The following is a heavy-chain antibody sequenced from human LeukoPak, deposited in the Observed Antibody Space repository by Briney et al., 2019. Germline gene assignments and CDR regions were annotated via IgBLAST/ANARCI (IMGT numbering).Heavy chain of an antibody. CDR2: IKQDGSEK. D-gene: IGHD2-15*01. CDR3: AREHCSGGSCYSDY. CDR1: GFTFSSYG. Sequence: GRSLRLSCAASGFTFSSYGMSWVRQASGKGLEWVANIKQDGSEKYYVDSVKGRFTISRDNAKNSLYLQMNSLRAEDTAVYYCAREHCSGGSCYSDYWGQGTLVTVSS. J-gene: IGHJ4*02. V-gene: IGHV3-7*04.